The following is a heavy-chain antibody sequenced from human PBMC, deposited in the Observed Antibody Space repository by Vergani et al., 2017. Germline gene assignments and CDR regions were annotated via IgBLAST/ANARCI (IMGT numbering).Heavy chain of an antibody. V-gene: IGHV3-21*06. CDR1: GFTFSDFS. Sequence: VQLVESGGGLVKPGGSLRLSCAASGFTFSDFSMSWVRQAPGKGLEWVAFIGSSGAYINYADSVKGRFIISRDNTNNSLFLQLRSLRAEDAAVYYCARDCTSGGCPDNYGMDVWGQEATVTVSS. J-gene: IGHJ6*02. D-gene: IGHD2-8*01. CDR2: IGSSGAYI. CDR3: ARDCTSGGCPDNYGMDV.